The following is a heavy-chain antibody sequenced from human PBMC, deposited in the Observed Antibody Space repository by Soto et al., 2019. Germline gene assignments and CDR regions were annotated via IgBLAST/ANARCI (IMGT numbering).Heavy chain of an antibody. D-gene: IGHD6-19*01. CDR3: ARHRWSSGLIDY. CDR1: GGSISSSSYY. V-gene: IGHV4-39*01. J-gene: IGHJ4*02. Sequence: PSETLSLTCTVSGGSISSSSYYWGWIRQPPGKGLEWIGSIYYSGSTYYNPSLKSRVTISVDTSKNQFSLKLSSVTAADTAVYYCARHRWSSGLIDYWGQGTLVTVSS. CDR2: IYYSGST.